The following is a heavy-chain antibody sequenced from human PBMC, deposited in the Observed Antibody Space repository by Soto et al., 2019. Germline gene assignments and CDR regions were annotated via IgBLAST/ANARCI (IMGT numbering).Heavy chain of an antibody. CDR2: IIPIFGTA. D-gene: IGHD2-2*02. J-gene: IGHJ3*02. Sequence: QVQLVQSGAEVKKPGSSVKVSCKASGGTFSSYAISWVRQAPEQGLECMGGIIPIFGTANYAQKFQGRVTITADESTSTAYMELSSMRSVDTAVYYCARVGCSRTSCYTTGNDAFDICGQGTMVTFSA. CDR1: GGTFSSYA. V-gene: IGHV1-69*01. CDR3: ARVGCSRTSCYTTGNDAFDI.